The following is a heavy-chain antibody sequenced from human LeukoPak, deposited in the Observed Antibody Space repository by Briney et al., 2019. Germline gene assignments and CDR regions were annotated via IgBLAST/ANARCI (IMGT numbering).Heavy chain of an antibody. V-gene: IGHV3-74*01. J-gene: IGHJ4*02. CDR3: ARDFLEDYYGSGSYSHPNY. D-gene: IGHD3-10*01. CDR1: GFTFSSYW. CDR2: INSDGSSR. Sequence: GGSLRLSCAASGFTFSSYWVHWVRQAPGEGLVWVSRINSDGSSRSYADSVKGRFAISRDNAKNTLYLQMNSLRAEDTAVYYCARDFLEDYYGSGSYSHPNYWGQGTLVTVSS.